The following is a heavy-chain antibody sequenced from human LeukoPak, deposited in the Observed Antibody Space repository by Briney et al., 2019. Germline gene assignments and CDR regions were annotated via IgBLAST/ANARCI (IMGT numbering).Heavy chain of an antibody. CDR2: INPNSGGT. CDR3: ARGGRYCSSTSCYQSYFDY. V-gene: IGHV1-2*02. J-gene: IGHJ4*02. D-gene: IGHD2-2*01. Sequence: ASVKVSCKASGYTFTGYYMHWMRQAPGQGLEWMGWINPNSGGTNYAQKFQGRVTLTRDTSITTAYMELSRLRSDDTAAYYCARGGRYCSSTSCYQSYFDYWGQGTLVTVSS. CDR1: GYTFTGYY.